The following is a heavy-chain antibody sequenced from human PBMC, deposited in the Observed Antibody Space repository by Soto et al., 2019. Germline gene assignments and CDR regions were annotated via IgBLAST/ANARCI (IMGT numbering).Heavy chain of an antibody. J-gene: IGHJ4*02. D-gene: IGHD3-22*01. CDR3: VMGYNSFDR. CDR1: GFIFSNYY. V-gene: IGHV3-72*01. CDR2: SRNKANRYTT. Sequence: PGGSLRLSCAVSGFIFSNYYMDWVRQAPGRGLEWVGRSRNKANRYTTEYAASVKDRFTISRDESKDSMYLQMNSLKTEDTAVYYCVMGYNSFDRWGQGTLVSVSS.